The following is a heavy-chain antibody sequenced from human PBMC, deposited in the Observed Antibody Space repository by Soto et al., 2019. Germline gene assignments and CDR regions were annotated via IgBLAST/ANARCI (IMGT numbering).Heavy chain of an antibody. D-gene: IGHD6-19*01. Sequence: GVLRISGAAFGVTFSSYAMSWVRQAPGKGLEWVSTISGSGGSPYYADSVKGRFTISRDNSKNTLYLQMNSLRAGDSAIYYCAKEGTSGLYYFDYWGQGTLVTVSS. CDR3: AKEGTSGLYYFDY. CDR1: GVTFSSYA. CDR2: ISGSGGSP. V-gene: IGHV3-23*01. J-gene: IGHJ4*02.